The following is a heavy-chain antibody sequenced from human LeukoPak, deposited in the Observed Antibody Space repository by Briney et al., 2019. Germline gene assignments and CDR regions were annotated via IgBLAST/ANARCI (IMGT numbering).Heavy chain of an antibody. V-gene: IGHV3-23*01. J-gene: IGHJ4*02. CDR3: AKDVGPYSSSSVFDX. Sequence: GGSLRLSCVASGFTFSNFAMNWVRQAPGKGLEWVSVVTGDSGTTHYADSVKGRFTISRGNSKNTVYLQMNSLRAEDTAVYYCAKDVGPYSSSSVFDXXXQXTXXXVXS. CDR2: VTGDSGTT. D-gene: IGHD6-6*01. CDR1: GFTFSNFA.